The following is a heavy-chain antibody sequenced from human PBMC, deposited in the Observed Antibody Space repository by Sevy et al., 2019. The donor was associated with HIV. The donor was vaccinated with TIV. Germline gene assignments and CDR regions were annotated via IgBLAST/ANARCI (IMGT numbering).Heavy chain of an antibody. Sequence: ASVKVSCKVSGYSFTAYYMHWVRQAPGQGLEWMGWINANSGDTNYAQKFQGRVTMTSDTSISTAYMEPSQLTADGTAVDDFARGSREEYDYYHMDVWGKGTTVTVSS. CDR1: GYSFTAYY. CDR3: ARGSREEYDYYHMDV. CDR2: INANSGDT. J-gene: IGHJ6*03. D-gene: IGHD1-26*01. V-gene: IGHV1-2*02.